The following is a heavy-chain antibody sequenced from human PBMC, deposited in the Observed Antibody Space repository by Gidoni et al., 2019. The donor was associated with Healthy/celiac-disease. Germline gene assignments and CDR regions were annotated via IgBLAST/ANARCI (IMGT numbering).Heavy chain of an antibody. CDR1: GGSFSGYY. V-gene: IGHV4-34*01. D-gene: IGHD3-10*01. Sequence: QVQLQQWGAGLLKPSETLSLTCAVYGGSFSGYYWSWIRQPPGKGLEWIGEINHSGSTNYNPSLKSRVTISVDTSKNQFSLKLSSVTAADTAVYYCARGRGFAGRYYFDYWGQGTLVTVSS. CDR2: INHSGST. CDR3: ARGRGFAGRYYFDY. J-gene: IGHJ4*02.